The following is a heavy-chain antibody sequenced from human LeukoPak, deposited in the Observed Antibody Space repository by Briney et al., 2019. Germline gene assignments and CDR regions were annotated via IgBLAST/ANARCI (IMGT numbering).Heavy chain of an antibody. J-gene: IGHJ4*02. Sequence: GGSLRLSCAASGLTFDDYAMHWVRQAPGKGLEWVSGISWNSGSIGYADSVKGRFTISRDNAKNSLYLQMNSLRAEDTALYYCAKGPSSAITGGYFDYWGQGTLVTVSS. CDR1: GLTFDDYA. D-gene: IGHD2-2*01. CDR3: AKGPSSAITGGYFDY. V-gene: IGHV3-9*01. CDR2: ISWNSGSI.